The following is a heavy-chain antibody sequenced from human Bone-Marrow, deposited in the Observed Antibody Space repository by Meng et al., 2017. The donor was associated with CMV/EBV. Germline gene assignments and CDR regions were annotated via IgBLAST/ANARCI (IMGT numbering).Heavy chain of an antibody. J-gene: IGHJ5*02. V-gene: IGHV1-18*01. CDR3: AREPAFCGGDCYWFDP. Sequence: ASVKVSCKASGYVFTSYGITWVRQAPGQGLEWMGWISVDNGNTNYARRFQGRVAMTTDTSTTTAYMELRSLRSDDTAVYYCAREPAFCGGDCYWFDPWGQGTLVTVSS. CDR1: GYVFTSYG. D-gene: IGHD2-21*01. CDR2: ISVDNGNT.